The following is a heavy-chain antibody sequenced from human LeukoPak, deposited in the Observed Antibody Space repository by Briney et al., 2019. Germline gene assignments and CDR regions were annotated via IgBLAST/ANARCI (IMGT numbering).Heavy chain of an antibody. D-gene: IGHD6-13*01. CDR3: AKDRSSSSSWYVDY. V-gene: IGHV3-23*01. CDR1: GFTFSSYW. Sequence: GGSLRLSCAASGFTFSSYWMSWVRQTPGKGLEWVSAISDNGGSTYYADSVKGRFTISRDSSRNTLYLQMNSLRVEDTAVYYCAKDRSSSSSWYVDYWGQGTLVTVSS. CDR2: ISDNGGST. J-gene: IGHJ4*02.